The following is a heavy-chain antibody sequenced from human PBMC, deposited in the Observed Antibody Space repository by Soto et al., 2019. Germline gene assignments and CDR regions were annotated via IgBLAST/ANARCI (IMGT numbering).Heavy chain of an antibody. CDR2: IYYSGST. CDR3: ARHDFS. D-gene: IGHD2-21*01. CDR1: GGSLSSYY. Sequence: QVQLQESGPGLVKPSETLSLTCTGSGGSLSSYYWSWIRQPPGKGLEWIGYIYYSGSTNYSPSLQIGFPVSVDASKNTSSPKLSSVRAALTAVYYCARHDFSWGQGPLVTGSS. J-gene: IGHJ5*02. V-gene: IGHV4-59*08.